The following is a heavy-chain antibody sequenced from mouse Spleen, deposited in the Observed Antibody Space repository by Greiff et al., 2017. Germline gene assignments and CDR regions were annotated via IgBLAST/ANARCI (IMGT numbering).Heavy chain of an antibody. V-gene: IGHV1-26*01. CDR3: ARGTGREGFAY. J-gene: IGHJ3*01. CDR1: GYTFTDYY. D-gene: IGHD4-1*01. Sequence: EVQLQQSGPELVKPGASVKISCKASGYTFTDYYMNWVKQSHGKSLEWIGDINPNNGGTSYNQKFKGKATLTVDKSSSTAYMELRSLTSEDSAVYYCARGTGREGFAYWGQGTLVTVSA. CDR2: INPNNGGT.